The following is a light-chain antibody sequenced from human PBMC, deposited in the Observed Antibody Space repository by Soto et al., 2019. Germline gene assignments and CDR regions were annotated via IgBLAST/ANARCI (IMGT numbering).Light chain of an antibody. J-gene: IGKJ5*01. CDR1: QSISDF. CDR3: QQRSTWPYT. Sequence: EIVMTQSPGTLSLSPGERATLSCRTSQSISDFLAWYQQKPGQAPRLLIYDASNRATGIPSRFSGSGSGTDFTLIINSLEPEDFAVYYCQQRSTWPYTFGQGTRLEI. V-gene: IGKV3-11*01. CDR2: DAS.